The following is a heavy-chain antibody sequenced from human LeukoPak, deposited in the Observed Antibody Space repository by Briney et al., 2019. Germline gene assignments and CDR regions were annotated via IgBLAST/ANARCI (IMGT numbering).Heavy chain of an antibody. Sequence: GGSLRLSCAASGFTFSSYAMHWVRQAPGKGLEWVAVISYDGSNKYYVDSVKGRFTISRDNSKNTLYLQMNSLRAEDTAVYYCARVAVARNDIWGQGTMVTVSS. CDR2: ISYDGSNK. J-gene: IGHJ3*02. CDR1: GFTFSSYA. V-gene: IGHV3-30-3*01. D-gene: IGHD6-19*01. CDR3: ARVAVARNDI.